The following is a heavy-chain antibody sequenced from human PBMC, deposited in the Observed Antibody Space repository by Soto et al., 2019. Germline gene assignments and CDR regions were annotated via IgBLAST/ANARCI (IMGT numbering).Heavy chain of an antibody. CDR2: IYYSGST. J-gene: IGHJ4*02. V-gene: IGHV4-31*03. Sequence: SETLSLTCTVSGGSISSGGYYWSWIRQHPGKGLEWIGYIYYSGSTYYNPSLKSRVTISVDTSKNQFSLKLSSVTAADTAVYNCAREPSGYDYYFDYWGQGTLVTVS. CDR1: GGSISSGGYY. CDR3: AREPSGYDYYFDY. D-gene: IGHD5-12*01.